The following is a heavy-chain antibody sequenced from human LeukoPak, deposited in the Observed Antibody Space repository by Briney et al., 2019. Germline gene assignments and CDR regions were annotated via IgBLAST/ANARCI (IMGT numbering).Heavy chain of an antibody. CDR1: GGSISRYY. D-gene: IGHD3-22*01. V-gene: IGHV4-59*01. CDR2: IYHRGSA. Sequence: SETLSLTCTVSGGSISRYYWNWIRQPPGKGLEWIGYIYHRGSANYNPSLKSRVTISVDTSKNQFSLKLSSVTAADTAVYYCARGYYDSSGYSYPFDYWGQGTLVTVS. J-gene: IGHJ4*02. CDR3: ARGYYDSSGYSYPFDY.